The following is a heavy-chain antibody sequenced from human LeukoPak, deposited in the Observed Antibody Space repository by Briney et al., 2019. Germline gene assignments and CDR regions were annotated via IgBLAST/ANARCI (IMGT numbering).Heavy chain of an antibody. J-gene: IGHJ6*03. Sequence: GGSLRLSCAASGFTFSSYWMSWVRQAPGKGLEWVANIKQDGSEKYYVDSVKGRFTISRDNAKNSLYLQMNSLRAEGTAVYYCARALGRYCSSTSCDMDVWGKGTTVTVSS. CDR1: GFTFSSYW. D-gene: IGHD2-2*01. CDR2: IKQDGSEK. CDR3: ARALGRYCSSTSCDMDV. V-gene: IGHV3-7*01.